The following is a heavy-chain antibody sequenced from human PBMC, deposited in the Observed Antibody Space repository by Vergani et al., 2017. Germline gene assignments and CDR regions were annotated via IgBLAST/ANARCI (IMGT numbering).Heavy chain of an antibody. J-gene: IGHJ4*02. CDR2: IKSKTDGGTT. CDR1: GFTFSNAW. Sequence: EVQLVESGGGLVQPGGSLRLSCAASGFTFSNAWMSWVRQAPGKGLEWVGRIKSKTDGGTTDYAAPVKGRFTISRDDSKNTLYLQMNSLRAEDTAVYYCARESYYDFWSGYRGCFDYWGQGTLVTVSS. CDR3: ARESYYDFWSGYRGCFDY. D-gene: IGHD3-3*01. V-gene: IGHV3-15*01.